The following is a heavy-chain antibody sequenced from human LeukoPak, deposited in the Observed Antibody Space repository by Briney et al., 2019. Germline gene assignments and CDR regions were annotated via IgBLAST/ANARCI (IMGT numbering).Heavy chain of an antibody. CDR3: ARQVVTMVRGVGWFDP. V-gene: IGHV4-61*02. J-gene: IGHJ5*02. Sequence: SETLSLTCTVSGGSISSGSYYWSWIRQPAGKGLEWIGRIYTSGSTNYNPSLKSRVTISVDTSKNQFSLKLSSVTAADTAVYYCARQVVTMVRGVGWFDPWGQGTLVTVSS. D-gene: IGHD3-10*01. CDR1: GGSISSGSYY. CDR2: IYTSGST.